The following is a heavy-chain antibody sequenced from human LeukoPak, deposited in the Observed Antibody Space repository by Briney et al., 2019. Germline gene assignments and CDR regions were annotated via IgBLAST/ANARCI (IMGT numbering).Heavy chain of an antibody. J-gene: IGHJ4*02. CDR1: GYTFTSYG. Sequence: SVKVSCKASGYTFTSYGISWVRQAPGQGLEWMGRIIPILGIANYAQKFQGRVTITADKSTSTAYMELSSLRSEDTAVYYCARDDGNIVASCYWGQGTLVTVSS. V-gene: IGHV1-69*04. CDR2: IIPILGIA. CDR3: ARDDGNIVASCY. D-gene: IGHD5-12*01.